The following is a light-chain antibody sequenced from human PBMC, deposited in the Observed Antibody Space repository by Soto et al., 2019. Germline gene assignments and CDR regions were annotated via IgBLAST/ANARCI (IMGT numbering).Light chain of an antibody. CDR1: QSISSW. J-gene: IGKJ1*01. Sequence: DIQMTQSPSTLSASVGDRVTITCRASQSISSWLAWYQQKPGKAPKLLIYKASSLESGVPSRFSGSASGTEFTLTISSLQPDDFATYYCQQYNSYPEFGQGTKVEIK. V-gene: IGKV1-5*03. CDR3: QQYNSYPE. CDR2: KAS.